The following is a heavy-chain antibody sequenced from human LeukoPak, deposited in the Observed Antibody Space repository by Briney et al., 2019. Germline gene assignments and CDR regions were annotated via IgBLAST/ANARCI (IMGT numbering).Heavy chain of an antibody. CDR1: GGTXSSYA. CDR2: IIPIFGTA. J-gene: IGHJ6*02. Sequence: SVKVSCKASGGTXSSYAISWVRQAPGQGLEWMGGIIPIFGTANYAQKFQGRVTITADESTSTAYMELSSLRSEDTAVYYCARTPYDILTGTYYYGMDVWGQGTTVTVSS. CDR3: ARTPYDILTGTYYYGMDV. V-gene: IGHV1-69*13. D-gene: IGHD3-9*01.